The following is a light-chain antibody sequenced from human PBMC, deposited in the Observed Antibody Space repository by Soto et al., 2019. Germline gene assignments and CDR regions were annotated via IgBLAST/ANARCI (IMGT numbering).Light chain of an antibody. J-gene: IGKJ4*01. V-gene: IGKV1-5*01. Sequence: DIQMTQSPSTLSASVGDRVTITCRASQSISSWLAWYQHKPGKAPRLLIDSASTLQSGVPSRFSGSRSGTEFTLTINSLQSEDFAVYYCQQYSNWPLTFGGGTKVDIK. CDR3: QQYSNWPLT. CDR1: QSISSW. CDR2: SAS.